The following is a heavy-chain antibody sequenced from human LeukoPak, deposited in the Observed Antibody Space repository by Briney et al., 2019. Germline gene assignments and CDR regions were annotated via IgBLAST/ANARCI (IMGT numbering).Heavy chain of an antibody. CDR3: AKVGGYSGSYYNSYFDY. V-gene: IGHV3-48*03. CDR1: GFTFSSYE. Sequence: PGGSLRLSCAVSGFTFSSYEMNWVRQAPGKGLEWVSYISSSGSIIYYADSVKGRFTISRDNAKNSLYLQMNSLRAEDTAVYYCAKVGGYSGSYYNSYFDYWGQGTLVTVSS. CDR2: ISSSGSII. J-gene: IGHJ4*02. D-gene: IGHD1-26*01.